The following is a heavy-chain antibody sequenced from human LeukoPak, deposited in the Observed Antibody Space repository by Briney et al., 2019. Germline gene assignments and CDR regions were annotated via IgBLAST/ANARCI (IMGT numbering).Heavy chain of an antibody. CDR2: IIPIFGTA. D-gene: IGHD3-3*01. Sequence: ASVKVSCKASGGTFSSYAISWVRQAPGQGLEWMGGIIPIFGTANYAQKFQGRVTITADESTSTAYMELSSLRSEDTAVYYCARVGYDFWSGYWYYFDYWGQGTLVTVSS. CDR3: ARVGYDFWSGYWYYFDY. CDR1: GGTFSSYA. V-gene: IGHV1-69*01. J-gene: IGHJ4*02.